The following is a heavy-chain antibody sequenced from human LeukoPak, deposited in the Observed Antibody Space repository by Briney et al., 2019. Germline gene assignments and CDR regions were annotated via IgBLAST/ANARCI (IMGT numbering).Heavy chain of an antibody. Sequence: ASVTVSCKASGYTFTGYYMHWVRQAPGQGLEWMGWINPNSGGTNYAQKFQGRVTMTRDTSISTAYMELSRLRSDDTAVYYCARDRCSGGSCYRTEKYYFDYWGQGTLVTVSS. J-gene: IGHJ4*02. D-gene: IGHD2-15*01. CDR2: INPNSGGT. CDR3: ARDRCSGGSCYRTEKYYFDY. V-gene: IGHV1-2*02. CDR1: GYTFTGYY.